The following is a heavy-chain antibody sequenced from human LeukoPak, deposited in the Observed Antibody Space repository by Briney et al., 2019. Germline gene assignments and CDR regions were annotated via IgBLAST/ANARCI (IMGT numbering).Heavy chain of an antibody. J-gene: IGHJ5*02. CDR2: IDPSDSYT. CDR1: GYIFTRYW. V-gene: IGHV5-10-1*01. CDR3: AREYCSGGSCYPHP. Sequence: ESPVIPCQCSGYIFTRYWISWVRQVPGKGTEWMGRIDPSDSYTNYSPSFQGHVTNSADNSSSTAYLQWSSLKASDTAMYYCAREYCSGGSCYPHPWGQGTLVTVSS. D-gene: IGHD2-15*01.